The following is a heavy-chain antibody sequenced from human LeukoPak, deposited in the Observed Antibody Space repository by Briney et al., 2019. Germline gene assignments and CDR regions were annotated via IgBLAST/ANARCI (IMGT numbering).Heavy chain of an antibody. J-gene: IGHJ4*02. CDR2: IYYSGST. CDR1: GGSISSSSYY. D-gene: IGHD6-13*01. Sequence: PSETLSLTCTVSGGSISSSSYYWGWIRQPPGKGLEWIGSIYYSGSTYYNPSLKSRVTISVDTSKNQFSLKLSSVTAADTAVYYCARHGQAAAAPFDYRGQGTLVTVSS. V-gene: IGHV4-39*01. CDR3: ARHGQAAAAPFDY.